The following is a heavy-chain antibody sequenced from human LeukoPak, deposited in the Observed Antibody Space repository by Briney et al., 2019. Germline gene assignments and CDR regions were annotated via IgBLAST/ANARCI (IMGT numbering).Heavy chain of an antibody. V-gene: IGHV4-4*07. J-gene: IGHJ4*02. CDR1: GGSMNTFY. CDR3: ARETLVGTTNYFDY. D-gene: IGHD1-14*01. CDR2: VYTSGFN. Sequence: SETLSLTCSVSGGSMNTFYWTWIRQPAGKGLEWIGRVYTSGFNKYNPSFRSRVSMSVDTSKKQLSLMLTSLTAADTAVYYCARETLVGTTNYFDYWGQGALVTVSS.